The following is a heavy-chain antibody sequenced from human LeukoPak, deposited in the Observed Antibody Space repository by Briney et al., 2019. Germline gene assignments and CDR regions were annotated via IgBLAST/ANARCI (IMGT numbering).Heavy chain of an antibody. CDR1: GYTLTDFG. D-gene: IGHD2-15*01. CDR2: ISDFNGLT. Sequence: ASVKVSCKTSGYTLTDFGLSWVRQAPGQGLEWMGWISDFNGLTKYAQKLQDRVTMTTDASTSTAYMELRSLRPDDTAIYYCARGLGYSGGTCPNDYWGQGTLVTVSS. CDR3: ARGLGYSGGTCPNDY. J-gene: IGHJ4*02. V-gene: IGHV1-18*01.